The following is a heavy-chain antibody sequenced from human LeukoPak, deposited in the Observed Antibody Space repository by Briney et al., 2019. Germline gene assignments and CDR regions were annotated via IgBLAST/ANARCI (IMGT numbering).Heavy chain of an antibody. CDR1: GASISSDY. CDR2: IYYTGST. D-gene: IGHD3-22*01. V-gene: IGHV4-59*01. Sequence: ASETLSLTCSVTGASISSDYWSWIQQAPGKGLEWVGYIYYTGSTNYNPSLKSRVTISADTYMNQFSLKLKSVSAADTAVDYCARGSFDGSAYYYDYWGQGTLVTVSS. CDR3: ARGSFDGSAYYYDY. J-gene: IGHJ4*02.